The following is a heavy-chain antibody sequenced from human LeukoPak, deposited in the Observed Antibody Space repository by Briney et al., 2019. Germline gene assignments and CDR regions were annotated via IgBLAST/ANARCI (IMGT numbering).Heavy chain of an antibody. CDR1: GGSFSGYY. Sequence: SEALSLTCAVYGGSFSGYYWSWIRQPPGKGLEWIGEINHSGSTNYNPSLKSRVTISVDTSKNQFSLKLSSVTAADTAVYYCARHVIRFDPWGQGTLVTVSS. D-gene: IGHD2-21*01. V-gene: IGHV4-34*01. J-gene: IGHJ5*02. CDR2: INHSGST. CDR3: ARHVIRFDP.